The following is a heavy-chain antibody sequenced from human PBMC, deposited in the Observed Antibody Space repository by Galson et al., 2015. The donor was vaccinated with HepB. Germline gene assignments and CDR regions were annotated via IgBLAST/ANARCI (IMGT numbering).Heavy chain of an antibody. V-gene: IGHV3-15*01. CDR1: GFTFSNAW. D-gene: IGHD2-15*01. CDR3: TTDHVVVPVNYYYYGMDV. J-gene: IGHJ6*02. Sequence: SLRLSCAASGFTFSNAWMSWVRQAPGKGLEWVGRIKSKTDGGTTDYAAPVKGRFTISRDDSKNTLYLQMNSLKTEDTAVYYCTTDHVVVPVNYYYYGMDVWGQGTTVTVSS. CDR2: IKSKTDGGTT.